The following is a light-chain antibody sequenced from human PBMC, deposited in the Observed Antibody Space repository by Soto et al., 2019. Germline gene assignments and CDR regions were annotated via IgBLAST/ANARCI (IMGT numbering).Light chain of an antibody. V-gene: IGKV3-20*01. CDR3: RQWATAPLT. Sequence: EIVLTQSPGTLSLYPGERATLSCRASQTVRKDYLAWYQQKPGQAPRLLIDDAYERATGIPDRFSGSGSGTDFTLTISGLEPVDAAVYDCRQWATAPLTFGQGTRVEI. CDR2: DAY. J-gene: IGKJ1*01. CDR1: QTVRKDY.